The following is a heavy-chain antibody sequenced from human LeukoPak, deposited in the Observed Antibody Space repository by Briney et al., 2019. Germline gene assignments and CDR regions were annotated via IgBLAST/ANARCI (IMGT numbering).Heavy chain of an antibody. CDR1: GFTFSSYE. J-gene: IGHJ4*02. V-gene: IGHV3-48*03. Sequence: PGGSLRLSCAASGFTFSSYEMNWVRQAPGKGLEWVSYISSSGSTIYYADSVKGRFTISRDNSKNTVYVQMNSLRAEDTAIYYCAKHSHDGSAPYYEVQLDYWGQGTLVTVSS. D-gene: IGHD3-22*01. CDR3: AKHSHDGSAPYYEVQLDY. CDR2: ISSSGSTI.